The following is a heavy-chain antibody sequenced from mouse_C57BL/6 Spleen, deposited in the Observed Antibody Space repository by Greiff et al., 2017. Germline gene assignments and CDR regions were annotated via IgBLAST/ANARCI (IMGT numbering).Heavy chain of an antibody. CDR1: GYAFTNYL. Sequence: VKLQESGAELVRPGTSVKVSCKASGYAFTNYLIEWVKQRPGQGLEWIGVINPGSGGTNYNEKFKGKATLTADKSSSTAYMQLSSLTSEDSAVYFCARFYGSLDYWGQGTTLTVSS. CDR2: INPGSGGT. J-gene: IGHJ2*01. D-gene: IGHD1-1*01. V-gene: IGHV1-54*01. CDR3: ARFYGSLDY.